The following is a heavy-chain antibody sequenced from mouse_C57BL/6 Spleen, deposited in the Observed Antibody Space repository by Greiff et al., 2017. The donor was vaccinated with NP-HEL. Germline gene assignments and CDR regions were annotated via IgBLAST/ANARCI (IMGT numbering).Heavy chain of an antibody. J-gene: IGHJ4*01. Sequence: QVQLQQSGPGLVAPSQSLSITCTVSGFSLTSYGVHWVRQPPGKGLEWLVVIWSDGSTTYNSALKSRLSISKDNSKSQVFLKMNSLQTDDTAMYYCARQGYYDYDGYAMDYWGQGTSVTVSS. V-gene: IGHV2-6-1*01. CDR1: GFSLTSYG. CDR3: ARQGYYDYDGYAMDY. CDR2: IWSDGST. D-gene: IGHD2-4*01.